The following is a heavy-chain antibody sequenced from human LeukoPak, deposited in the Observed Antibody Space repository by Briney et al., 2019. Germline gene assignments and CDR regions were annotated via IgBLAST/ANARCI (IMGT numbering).Heavy chain of an antibody. CDR1: GYTLTDLS. CDR3: AIAAAGDFSGYKEHFDY. Sequence: ASVTVSFKVSGYTLTDLSMHWVRQAPGKGLEGMGGFYPEDGETIYSQKFQGRVTMTEDTSTDTAYMELSSLRSEDTAVYYCAIAAAGDFSGYKEHFDYWGQGTLVTVSS. CDR2: FYPEDGET. D-gene: IGHD3-22*01. J-gene: IGHJ4*02. V-gene: IGHV1-24*01.